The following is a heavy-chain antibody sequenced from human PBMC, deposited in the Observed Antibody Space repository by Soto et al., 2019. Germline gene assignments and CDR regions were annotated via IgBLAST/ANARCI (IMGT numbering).Heavy chain of an antibody. CDR1: GFTVSSNY. D-gene: IGHD3-22*01. Sequence: EVQLVESGGGLIQPGGSLRLSCAASGFTVSSNYMSWVRQAPGKGLEWVSVIFSGGSTYYADSVKGRFTISRDNSKNTLYLQINSPRTEDTAVYYCARDRVESGYPEYFQHWGQGTLVTVSS. V-gene: IGHV3-53*01. CDR2: IFSGGST. CDR3: ARDRVESGYPEYFQH. J-gene: IGHJ1*01.